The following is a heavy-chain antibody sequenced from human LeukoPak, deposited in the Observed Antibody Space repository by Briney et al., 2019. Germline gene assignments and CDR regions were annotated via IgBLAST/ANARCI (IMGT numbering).Heavy chain of an antibody. J-gene: IGHJ6*02. D-gene: IGHD5-18*01. CDR2: INHSGST. V-gene: IGHV4-34*01. CDR3: ASGTARPYYYYGMDV. CDR1: GGSFSGYY. Sequence: SETLSLTCAVYGGSFSGYYWSWIRQPPGKGLEWIGEINHSGSTNYNPSLKSRVTISVDTSKNQFSLKLSSVTAADTAVYYCASGTARPYYYYGMDVWGQGTTATVSS.